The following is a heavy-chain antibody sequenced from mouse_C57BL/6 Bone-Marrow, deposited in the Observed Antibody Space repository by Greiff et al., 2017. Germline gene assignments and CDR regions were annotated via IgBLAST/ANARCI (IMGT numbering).Heavy chain of an antibody. CDR1: GYTFTSYD. V-gene: IGHV1-85*01. Sequence: QVQLKQSGPELVKPGASVKLSCKASGYTFTSYDINWVKQRPGQGLEWIGWIYPRDGSTKYNEKFKGKATLTVDTSSSTAYMELHSLTSEDSAVYFCARSYYYGSSPLFAYWGQGTLVTVSA. J-gene: IGHJ3*01. CDR3: ARSYYYGSSPLFAY. D-gene: IGHD1-1*01. CDR2: IYPRDGST.